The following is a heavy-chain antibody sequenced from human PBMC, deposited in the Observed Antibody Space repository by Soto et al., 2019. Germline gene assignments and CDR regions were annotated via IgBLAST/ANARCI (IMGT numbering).Heavy chain of an antibody. J-gene: IGHJ6*02. CDR3: ARDRGLLWFGEYYGMDV. D-gene: IGHD3-10*01. V-gene: IGHV4-4*02. CDR1: GGSISSSNW. CDR2: IYHSGST. Sequence: KTSETLSLTCAVSGGSISSSNWWSWVRQPPGKGLEWIGEIYHSGSTNYNPSLKSRVTISVDKSKNQFSLKLSSVTAADTAVYYCARDRGLLWFGEYYGMDVWGQGTTVTVSS.